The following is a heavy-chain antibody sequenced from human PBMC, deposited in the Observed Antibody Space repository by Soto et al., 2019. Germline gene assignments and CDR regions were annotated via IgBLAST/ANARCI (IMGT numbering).Heavy chain of an antibody. Sequence: PSETLSLTCTVSGGSISSSSYSWSWILLPPGKGMEWIGYIHYRGRTNHKHLLQPPVNMSADMSKNQLSLTLRYVTPADTAVYYCARALQTLAEAGHFEYWGQGTLVTVSS. CDR3: ARALQTLAEAGHFEY. CDR1: GGSISSSSYS. V-gene: IGHV4-61*01. CDR2: IHYRGRT. D-gene: IGHD6-13*01. J-gene: IGHJ4*02.